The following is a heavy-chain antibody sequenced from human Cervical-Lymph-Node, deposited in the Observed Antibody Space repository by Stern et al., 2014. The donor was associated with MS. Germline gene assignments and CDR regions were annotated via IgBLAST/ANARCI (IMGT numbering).Heavy chain of an antibody. CDR2: INAGNGNT. CDR1: GYTFTSYA. Sequence: VKLVQSGAEVKKPGASVKVSCKASGYTFTSYAMHWVRQAPGQRLEWMGWINAGNGNTKYSQKFQGRVTITRDTSASTAYMELSSLRSEDTAVYYCAGGYCSGGSCFHFAEYFQHWGQGTLVTVSS. J-gene: IGHJ1*01. D-gene: IGHD2-15*01. V-gene: IGHV1-3*01. CDR3: AGGYCSGGSCFHFAEYFQH.